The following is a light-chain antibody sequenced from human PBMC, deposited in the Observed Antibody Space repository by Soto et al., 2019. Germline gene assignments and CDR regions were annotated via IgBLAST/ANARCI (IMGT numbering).Light chain of an antibody. Sequence: ENVLTQSPGTLSLSPGERATLSCRASQNGISSYLAWYQQKPGQAPSLLVYATSSRAAGIPDRFSGSGSGTDFTLTISRLEPEDFAVYYCQQYDSSHLTFGGGTKVEIK. CDR3: QQYDSSHLT. CDR2: ATS. CDR1: QNGISSY. V-gene: IGKV3-20*01. J-gene: IGKJ4*02.